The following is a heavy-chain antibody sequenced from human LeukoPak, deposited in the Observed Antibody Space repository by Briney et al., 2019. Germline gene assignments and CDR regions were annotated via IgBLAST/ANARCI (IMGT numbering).Heavy chain of an antibody. CDR3: ARDRDSSGLRDFDL. Sequence: PSETLSLTCTVSGGSISSYYWSWIRQPPGKGLEWIGYIYYSGNTNYNPSLKSRVSISIDTSKNQFSLQLSSVTAADTVVYYCARDRDSSGLRDFDLWGRGTLVTVSA. V-gene: IGHV4-59*01. CDR2: IYYSGNT. CDR1: GGSISSYY. J-gene: IGHJ2*01. D-gene: IGHD3-22*01.